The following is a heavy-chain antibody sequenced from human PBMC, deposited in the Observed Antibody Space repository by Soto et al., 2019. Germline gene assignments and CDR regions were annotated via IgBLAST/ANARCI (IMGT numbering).Heavy chain of an antibody. J-gene: IGHJ4*02. Sequence: GGSLRLSCAVSGFPLEKYGMNWVRQAPGKGLEWVSGVSGSGGSPYYADSVKGRLTISKDKSKNTLYLDLNNLRPEDTAVYFCVKGKESGYRGAFDSWGQGTMVTVSS. CDR1: GFPLEKYG. CDR2: VSGSGGSP. D-gene: IGHD5-18*01. V-gene: IGHV3-23*01. CDR3: VKGKESGYRGAFDS.